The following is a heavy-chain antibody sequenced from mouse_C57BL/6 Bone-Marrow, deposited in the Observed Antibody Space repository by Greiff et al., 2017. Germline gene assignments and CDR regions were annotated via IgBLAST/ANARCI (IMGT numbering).Heavy chain of an antibody. V-gene: IGHV2-5*01. CDR1: GFSLTSYG. CDR2: IWRGGST. D-gene: IGHD1-1*01. J-gene: IGHJ1*03. Sequence: VQLQQSGPGLVQPSQSLSITCTVSGFSLTSYGVHWVRQSPGKGLEWLGVIWRGGSTDYNAAFMSRLSITKDNSKSQVFFKMNSLQADDTAIYYCAKGDGSFYWYVDVWGTGTTVTVSS. CDR3: AKGDGSFYWYVDV.